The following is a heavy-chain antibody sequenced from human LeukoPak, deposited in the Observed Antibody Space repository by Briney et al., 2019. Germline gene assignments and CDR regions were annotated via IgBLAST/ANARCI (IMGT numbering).Heavy chain of an antibody. D-gene: IGHD1-26*01. CDR2: ISGSGDST. V-gene: IGHV3-23*01. CDR1: EFTFGSYA. J-gene: IGHJ6*03. CDR3: AKGGGSYFRRVTYYYYYMDV. Sequence: GGSLRLSCAAPEFTFGSYAMSWVRQAPGKGLQWFSGISGSGDSTYYADSVNGRFTISRNNSKNTLYLQMISLRAEDTAVYYCAKGGGSYFRRVTYYYYYMDVWGKGTTGTVSS.